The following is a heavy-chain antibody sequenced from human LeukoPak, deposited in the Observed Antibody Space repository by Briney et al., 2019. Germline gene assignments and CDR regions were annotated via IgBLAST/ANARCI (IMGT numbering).Heavy chain of an antibody. D-gene: IGHD1-26*01. CDR2: INLNSGGT. CDR1: GHTFTCYY. CDR3: ARGPKVGAKVLSVQDDD. Sequence: GASVKVSCSASGHTFTCYYMHWVRQAHAPGLEWMGWINLNSGGTNYAHKFQGRVTMTRATSISTNYMEMHRLRSDDTTAYYCARGPKVGAKVLSVQDDDLGQGTLVTVAS. V-gene: IGHV1-2*07. J-gene: IGHJ4*02.